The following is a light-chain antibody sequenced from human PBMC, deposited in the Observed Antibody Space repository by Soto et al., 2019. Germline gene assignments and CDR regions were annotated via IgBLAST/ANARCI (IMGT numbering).Light chain of an antibody. Sequence: EIVMTQSPDILSAFPGERATLSCKASQNINTNLAWYQQKPGRAPRLLIYGAFTRATGIPARFSGSGSGTEFTLTISSLQSEDLALYYCQQYKTWPLIFGGGTKVEIK. CDR2: GAF. CDR1: QNINTN. V-gene: IGKV3-15*01. CDR3: QQYKTWPLI. J-gene: IGKJ4*01.